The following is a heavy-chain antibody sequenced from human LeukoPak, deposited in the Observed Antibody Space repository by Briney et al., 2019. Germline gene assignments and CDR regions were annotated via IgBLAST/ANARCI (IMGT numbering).Heavy chain of an antibody. V-gene: IGHV3-43*01. D-gene: IGHD5-18*01. J-gene: IGHJ4*02. CDR3: ARDKGYSYGPPGGSFDY. Sequence: GGSLRLSCAASGFTFDDYTMHWVRQAPGKGLEWVSLISWDGSDTYYADSVKGRFTISRDNSKNSLYLQMNSLRNEDSALYYCARDKGYSYGPPGGSFDYWGQGTLVTVSS. CDR2: ISWDGSDT. CDR1: GFTFDDYT.